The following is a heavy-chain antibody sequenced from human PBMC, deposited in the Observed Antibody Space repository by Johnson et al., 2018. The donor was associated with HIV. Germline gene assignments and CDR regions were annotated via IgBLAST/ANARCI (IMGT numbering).Heavy chain of an antibody. CDR1: GFTFSSYA. CDR2: IYSGGST. Sequence: AQLVESGGCLVQPGGSLRLSCAASGFTFSSYAMSWVRQAPGKGLEWVSVIYSGGSTYYADSVKGRFTISRDNSKNTLYLQMNSLRAEDTAVYYCARWGYSSGWSDAFDIWGQGTMVTVSS. V-gene: IGHV3-66*01. D-gene: IGHD6-19*01. J-gene: IGHJ3*02. CDR3: ARWGYSSGWSDAFDI.